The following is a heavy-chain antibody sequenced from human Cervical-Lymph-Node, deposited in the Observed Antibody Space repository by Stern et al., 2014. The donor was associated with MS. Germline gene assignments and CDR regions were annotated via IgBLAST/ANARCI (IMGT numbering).Heavy chain of an antibody. CDR2: VSNSGTN. CDR1: GASITNFY. Sequence: QLQLQESGPGRVQPSETLSLTCSVSGASITNFYWSWIRQTPGKGLPWIGHVSNSGTNYYDSALESRVTMSMDASKQQFSLSLTSVTAVDTAVYFCARGRHTAMVTSGRYFDLWGQGTLVTVSS. V-gene: IGHV4-4*07. J-gene: IGHJ4*02. CDR3: ARGRHTAMVTSGRYFDL. D-gene: IGHD5-18*01.